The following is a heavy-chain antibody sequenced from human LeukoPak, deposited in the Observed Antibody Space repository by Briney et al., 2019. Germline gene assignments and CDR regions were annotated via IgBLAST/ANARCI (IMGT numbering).Heavy chain of an antibody. J-gene: IGHJ3*02. CDR3: ARESSGWYSDHDAFDI. D-gene: IGHD6-19*01. CDR1: GGSISSYY. Sequence: PSETLSLTCTVSGGSISSYYWSWIRQPPGKGLEWIGYIYYSGSTNYNPSLKSRVTISVDTSKNQLSLKLSSVTAADTAVYYCARESSGWYSDHDAFDIWGQGTMVTVSS. CDR2: IYYSGST. V-gene: IGHV4-59*12.